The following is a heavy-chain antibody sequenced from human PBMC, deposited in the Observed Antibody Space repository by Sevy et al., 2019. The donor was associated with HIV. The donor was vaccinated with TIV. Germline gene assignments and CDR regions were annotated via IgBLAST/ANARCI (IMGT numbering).Heavy chain of an antibody. D-gene: IGHD3-16*01. CDR1: GFTFSDYW. CDR2: IKQDGSKK. Sequence: GGSLRLSCAASGFTFSDYWMSWVRHAPEKGLEWVANIKQDGSKKYYVDSIKGRFIVSRDNAKKSLYLEMSSLRAEDTAVYYCARLKLHYDPYYFDLWGQGTLVTVSS. V-gene: IGHV3-7*01. CDR3: ARLKLHYDPYYFDL. J-gene: IGHJ4*02.